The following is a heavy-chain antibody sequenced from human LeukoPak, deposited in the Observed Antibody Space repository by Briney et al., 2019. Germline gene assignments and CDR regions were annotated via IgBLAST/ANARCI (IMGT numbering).Heavy chain of an antibody. V-gene: IGHV3-23*01. CDR2: ISGSGDTT. D-gene: IGHD2-15*01. Sequence: GGSLRLSCAASGFTFSTYVMSWVRQAPGKGLEWVSGISGSGDTTYYADSVKGRFTLSRDNSKNTLSLQMNSLRAADTAVYYCTRCTGLVVPSDFWGQGTLVTVSS. CDR3: TRCTGLVVPSDF. CDR1: GFTFSTYV. J-gene: IGHJ4*02.